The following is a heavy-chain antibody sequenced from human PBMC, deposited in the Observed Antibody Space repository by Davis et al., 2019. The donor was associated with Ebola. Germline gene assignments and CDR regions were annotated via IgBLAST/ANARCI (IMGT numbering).Heavy chain of an antibody. D-gene: IGHD3-16*01. CDR1: GFSFNSYT. CDR2: ISSSGTTT. Sequence: GESLKIFCIASGFSFNSYTMNWVRRAPGKGLEWLSYISSSGTTTYYADSVKGRFAISRDNAKNSLYLQMNSLRAEDTAIYYCARRGRMDVWGRGTTVTVSS. V-gene: IGHV3-48*03. CDR3: ARRGRMDV. J-gene: IGHJ6*02.